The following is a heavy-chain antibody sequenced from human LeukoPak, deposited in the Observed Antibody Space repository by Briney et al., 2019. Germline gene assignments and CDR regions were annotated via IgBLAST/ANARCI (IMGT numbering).Heavy chain of an antibody. CDR2: ISGSGGST. J-gene: IGHJ4*02. CDR1: GFTFSSYA. D-gene: IGHD6-13*01. V-gene: IGHV3-23*01. Sequence: GGSLRLSCAASGFTFSSYAMSWVRQAPGKGLGWVSAISGSGGSTYYADSVKGRFTISRDNSKNTPYLQMNSLRAEDTAVYYCGISPKQYSSSWFDYWGQGTLVTVSS. CDR3: GISPKQYSSSWFDY.